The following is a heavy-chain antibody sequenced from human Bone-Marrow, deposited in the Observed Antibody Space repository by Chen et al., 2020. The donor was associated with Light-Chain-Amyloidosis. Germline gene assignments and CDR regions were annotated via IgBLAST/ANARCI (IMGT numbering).Heavy chain of an antibody. V-gene: IGHV3-7*03. CDR2: IKQDTSEK. D-gene: IGHD3-16*01. Sequence: EVQLVESGGGLVQPVGSLRLSCAASGFTFSDYWMSWVRQAPGKGLEWVANIKQDTSEKYYVDSVKGRFTISRDNAKDSLYLQMSSLRAEDTAMYYCARHIVWGAPDYWGQGTLVTVSS. J-gene: IGHJ4*02. CDR1: GFTFSDYW. CDR3: ARHIVWGAPDY.